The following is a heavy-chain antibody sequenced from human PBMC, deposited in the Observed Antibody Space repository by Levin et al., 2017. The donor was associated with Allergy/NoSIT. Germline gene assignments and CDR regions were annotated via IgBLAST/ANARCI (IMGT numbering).Heavy chain of an antibody. CDR2: IFPGDSDT. CDR1: GYNFNDYW. Sequence: PGGSLRLSCKASGYNFNDYWIGWVRQMPGKGLEWMGMIFPGDSDTRYSPSFQGQVTISADQSITTAYLQWSSLKASDTAIYYCARRGSWYDYWGQGTLVTVSS. V-gene: IGHV5-51*01. CDR3: ARRGSWYDY. D-gene: IGHD6-13*01. J-gene: IGHJ4*02.